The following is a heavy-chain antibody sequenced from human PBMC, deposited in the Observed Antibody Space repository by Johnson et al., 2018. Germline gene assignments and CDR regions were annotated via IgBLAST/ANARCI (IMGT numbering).Heavy chain of an antibody. J-gene: IGHJ6*03. CDR1: GASISGYY. CDR3: ARGGLAYIGAYYYYHMDV. Sequence: VQLLESGPGLVKPSETLSLTCSVSGASISGYYWSWIRQPPGKGLEWVGQIYYSGSTKYTPSLKSRLTISLDTSKNQFSLKLSSVTAADTAVYYWARGGLAYIGAYYYYHMDVWGKGTTVTVSS. D-gene: IGHD6-19*01. V-gene: IGHV4-59*12. CDR2: IYYSGST.